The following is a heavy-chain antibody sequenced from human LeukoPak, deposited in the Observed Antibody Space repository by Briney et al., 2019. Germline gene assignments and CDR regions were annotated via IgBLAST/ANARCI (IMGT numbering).Heavy chain of an antibody. CDR1: GYTFTGYY. CDR2: INPNSGGT. V-gene: IGHV1-2*06. D-gene: IGHD3-10*01. CDR3: AREYYYGSGSYFH. J-gene: IGHJ4*02. Sequence: ASVKVSGKASGYTFTGYYMHWVRQAPGQGLEWMGRINPNSGGTNYAQKFQGRVTMTRDTSISTAYMELSRLRSDDTAVYYCAREYYYGSGSYFHWGQGTLVTVSS.